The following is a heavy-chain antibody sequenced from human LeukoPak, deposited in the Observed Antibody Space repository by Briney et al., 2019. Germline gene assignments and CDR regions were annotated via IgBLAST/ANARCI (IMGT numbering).Heavy chain of an antibody. D-gene: IGHD1-26*01. CDR1: AFTFSDYS. Sequence: GGSLRLSCAASAFTFSDYSMNWVRQAPGKGLEWVSYISGRSSTIYYADSVKGRFTISRDNAKNSMYLQMNSLRAEDAAVYYCARERIKSGSHYFDYWGQGTLVTVSS. CDR3: ARERIKSGSHYFDY. V-gene: IGHV3-48*01. CDR2: ISGRSSTI. J-gene: IGHJ4*02.